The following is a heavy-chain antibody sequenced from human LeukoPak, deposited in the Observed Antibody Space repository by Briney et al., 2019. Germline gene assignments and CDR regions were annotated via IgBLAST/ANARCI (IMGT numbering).Heavy chain of an antibody. CDR3: ARGLFPDTGSYFDS. D-gene: IGHD3-10*01. CDR2: FYSGGST. J-gene: IGHJ4*02. Sequence: GGSLRLSCGASGFIVSRNYMSWVRQAPGKGLEWVSGFYSGGSTYYADSVKGRFTISRDASKNTLYLQMNSLRVDDTAVYYCARGLFPDTGSYFDSWGQGTLVTVSS. V-gene: IGHV3-53*01. CDR1: GFIVSRNY.